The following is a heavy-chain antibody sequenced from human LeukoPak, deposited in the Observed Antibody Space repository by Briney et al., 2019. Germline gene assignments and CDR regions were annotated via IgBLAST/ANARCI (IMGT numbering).Heavy chain of an antibody. CDR2: IRKDGSQK. CDR1: GFTFSSYW. D-gene: IGHD3-3*01. CDR3: TRVSGGYDVSDY. V-gene: IGHV3-7*03. J-gene: IGHJ4*02. Sequence: GGSLRLSCAASGFTFSSYWMSWVRQAPGKGPEWVANIRKDGSQKYYVDSVEGRFTISRDNAKNSLHLQMNTLRADDTAVYYCTRVSGGYDVSDYWGQGTLVTVSS.